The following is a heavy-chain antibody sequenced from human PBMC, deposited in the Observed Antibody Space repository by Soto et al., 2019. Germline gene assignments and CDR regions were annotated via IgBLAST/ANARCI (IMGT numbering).Heavy chain of an antibody. CDR1: GGSVSSGSYY. D-gene: IGHD4-17*01. CDR2: IYYSGST. CDR3: ARVTVGARGGYFDY. V-gene: IGHV4-61*01. J-gene: IGHJ4*02. Sequence: QVQLQESGPGLAKPSETLSLTCTVSGGSVSSGSYYWSWIRQPPGKGLEWIGHIYYSGSTNYNSSLRSRDTISVDTSKNQFTLKLSSVTAGDTAVYYYARVTVGARGGYFDYWGPGTLVTVSS.